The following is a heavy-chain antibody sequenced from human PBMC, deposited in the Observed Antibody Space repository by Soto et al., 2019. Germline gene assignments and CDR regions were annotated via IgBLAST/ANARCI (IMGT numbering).Heavy chain of an antibody. V-gene: IGHV3-30-3*01. Sequence: SLRLSCAASGFTFSSYAMHWVRQAPGKGLEWVAVISYDGSKKYYADSVKGRFTISRDNSKNTLYLQMNSLRAEDTAVYYCAGLADSSSSLFDYWGRGTMVTVSS. CDR3: AGLADSSSSLFDY. CDR1: GFTFSSYA. D-gene: IGHD6-6*01. CDR2: ISYDGSKK. J-gene: IGHJ4*02.